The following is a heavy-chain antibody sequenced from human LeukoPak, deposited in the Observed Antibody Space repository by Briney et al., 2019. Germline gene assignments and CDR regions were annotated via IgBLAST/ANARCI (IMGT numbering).Heavy chain of an antibody. CDR2: IRSKANSYAT. CDR3: TSGMIVVVTGYAFDI. D-gene: IGHD3-22*01. Sequence: PGGSLRPSCAASGFTFSGSAMHWVRQASGKGLEWVGRIRSKANSYATAYAASVKGRFTISRDDSKNTAYLQMNSLKTEDTAVYYCTSGMIVVVTGYAFDIWGQGTMVTVSS. J-gene: IGHJ3*02. CDR1: GFTFSGSA. V-gene: IGHV3-73*01.